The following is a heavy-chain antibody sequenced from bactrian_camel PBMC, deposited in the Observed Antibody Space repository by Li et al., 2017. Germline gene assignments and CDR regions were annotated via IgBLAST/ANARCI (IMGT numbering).Heavy chain of an antibody. CDR2: ILNSGATA. V-gene: IGHV3S40*01. D-gene: IGHD6*01. CDR1: GFTFSDYD. Sequence: VQLVESGGGLVQPGGSLRLSCVTSGFTFSDYDMSWVRQAPGKGLEWVSAILNSGATAYYADSVKGRFIMSRDSAKNTISLEMNSLKSEDTALYYCATVGWVAGSSEVLGPYNYWGQGTQVTVS. CDR3: ATVGWVAGSSEVLGPYNY. J-gene: IGHJ4*01.